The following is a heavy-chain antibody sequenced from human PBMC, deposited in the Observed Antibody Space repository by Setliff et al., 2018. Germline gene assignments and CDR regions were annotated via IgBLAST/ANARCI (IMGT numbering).Heavy chain of an antibody. V-gene: IGHV1-8*02. CDR2: MNPNSGNT. CDR3: ATSYSGSYYGY. CDR1: GYTFTSYG. Sequence: ASVKVSCKASGYTFTSYGISWVRQAPGQGLEWMGWMNPNSGNTGHAQKFQGRVTMTRNTSISTAYMELSSLRSEDTAVYYCATSYSGSYYGYWGQGTLVTVSS. D-gene: IGHD1-26*01. J-gene: IGHJ4*02.